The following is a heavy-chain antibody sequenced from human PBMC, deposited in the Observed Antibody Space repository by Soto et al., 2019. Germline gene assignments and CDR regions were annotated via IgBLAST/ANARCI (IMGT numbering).Heavy chain of an antibody. D-gene: IGHD6-13*01. V-gene: IGHV4-39*01. Sequence: SETLSLTCKDYGGAISSRSYYRGWIRQTPGKGLEWIGSIDYSGNAYYNTHLKRRVADSVDKSKNQFSLKVTSVTATDTAVYYCARHKDTSSRYLLPDFWGQGTLVTVSS. CDR1: GGAISSRSYY. J-gene: IGHJ4*02. CDR3: ARHKDTSSRYLLPDF. CDR2: IDYSGNA.